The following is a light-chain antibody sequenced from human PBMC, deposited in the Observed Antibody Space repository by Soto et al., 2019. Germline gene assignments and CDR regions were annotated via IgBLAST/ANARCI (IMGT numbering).Light chain of an antibody. J-gene: IGKJ2*01. CDR3: QQYKAYSYT. V-gene: IGKV1-5*03. CDR1: QSLNIW. Sequence: DIEMTQSPSTLSASVGDRVTITCRATQSLNIWLAWYQQKPGKAPKLLISKASSLESGVPPRFSGSGSGTEFSLTISSLQPDDFATYYCQQYKAYSYTFGQGTKLEMK. CDR2: KAS.